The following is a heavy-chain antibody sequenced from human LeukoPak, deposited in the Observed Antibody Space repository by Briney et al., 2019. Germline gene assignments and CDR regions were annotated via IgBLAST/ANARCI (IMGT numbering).Heavy chain of an antibody. D-gene: IGHD2-2*01. CDR3: ARVAYCSSTSCYVLDY. V-gene: IGHV3-33*01. CDR2: IWYDGSNK. CDR1: GFTFSSYG. J-gene: IGHJ4*02. Sequence: PGRSLRLSRAASGFTFSSYGMHWVRQAPGKGLEWVAVIWYDGSNKYYADSVKGRFTISRDNSKNTLYLQMNSLRAEDTAVYYCARVAYCSSTSCYVLDYWGQGTLVTVSS.